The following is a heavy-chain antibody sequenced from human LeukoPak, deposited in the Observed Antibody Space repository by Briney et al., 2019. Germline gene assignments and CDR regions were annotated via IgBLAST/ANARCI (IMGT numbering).Heavy chain of an antibody. CDR1: GGSISSSSYY. CDR2: IYYSGST. J-gene: IGHJ6*03. CDR3: AVNIVVVPAAIDYYMDV. V-gene: IGHV4-39*01. D-gene: IGHD2-2*01. Sequence: SETLSLTCTVSGGSISSSSYYWGWIRQPPGKGLEWIGGIYYSGSTYYNPSLKSRVTISVDTSKNQFSLKLSSVTAADTAVYYCAVNIVVVPAAIDYYMDVWGKGTTVTVSS.